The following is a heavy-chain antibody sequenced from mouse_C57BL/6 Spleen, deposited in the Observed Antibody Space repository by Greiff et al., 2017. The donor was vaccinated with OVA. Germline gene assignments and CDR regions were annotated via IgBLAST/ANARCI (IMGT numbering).Heavy chain of an antibody. J-gene: IGHJ3*01. CDR1: GFAFSSSW. Sequence: VQLQQSGPELVKPGASVKISCTASGFAFSSSWMNWVKQRPGKGLEWIGRIYPGDGDTKYNGKFKGKATLTADKSSSTAYMQLSSLTSADSTVYFYAISVWEGCAYWGQGTLVTVSA. D-gene: IGHD4-1*01. CDR3: AISVWEGCAY. V-gene: IGHV1-82*01. CDR2: IYPGDGDT.